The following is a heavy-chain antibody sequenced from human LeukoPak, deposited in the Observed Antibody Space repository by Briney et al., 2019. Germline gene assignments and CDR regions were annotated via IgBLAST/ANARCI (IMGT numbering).Heavy chain of an antibody. D-gene: IGHD2/OR15-2a*01. Sequence: PSETLSLTCAVSGGSFTGYYWSWIRQAPGKGLEWIGEIHYRGATNYKPSLRSRVTISRDTSANQFSLKLRSVTAADTAVYYCVRGILEYYYFDLWGRGTLVTVSS. CDR2: IHYRGAT. J-gene: IGHJ2*01. CDR3: VRGILEYYYFDL. CDR1: GGSFTGYY. V-gene: IGHV4-34*01.